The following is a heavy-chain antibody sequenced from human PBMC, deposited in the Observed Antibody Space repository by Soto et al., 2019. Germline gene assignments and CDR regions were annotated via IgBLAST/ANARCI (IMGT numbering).Heavy chain of an antibody. CDR2: INHSGST. CDR1: GGSFSGYY. CDR3: ARGRGGNSWNYYYGMDV. D-gene: IGHD2-21*02. J-gene: IGHJ6*02. V-gene: IGHV4-34*01. Sequence: PSETLSLTCAVYGGSFSGYYWSWIRQPPGKGLEWIGEINHSGSTNYNPSLKSRVTISVDTSKNQFSLKLSSVTAADTAVYYCARGRGGNSWNYYYGMDVWGQGTTVTVSS.